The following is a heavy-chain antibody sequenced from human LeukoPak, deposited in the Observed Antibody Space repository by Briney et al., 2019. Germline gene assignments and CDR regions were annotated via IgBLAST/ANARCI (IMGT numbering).Heavy chain of an antibody. CDR3: ARGVRSYGDYDY. J-gene: IGHJ4*02. V-gene: IGHV4-59*01. CDR1: GGSISGYY. CDR2: IYYSANT. D-gene: IGHD1-26*01. Sequence: SETLSLTCTVSGGSISGYYWSWIRQPPGKGLEWIGYIYYSANTKYNPSLKSRVTISLDTSKNQFSLRLTSVTAADTAVYYCARGVRSYGDYDYWGQGTLVTVSS.